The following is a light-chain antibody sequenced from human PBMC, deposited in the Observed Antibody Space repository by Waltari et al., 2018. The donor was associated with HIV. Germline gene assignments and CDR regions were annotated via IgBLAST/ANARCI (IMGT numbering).Light chain of an antibody. CDR2: GAS. CDR3: QQYGSSPRNGGMYT. CDR1: QSVSSSY. V-gene: IGKV3-20*01. J-gene: IGKJ2*01. Sequence: EIVLTQSPGTLSLSPGERATLSCRASQSVSSSYLAWYQQKPGQAPRLLIYGASSRATGIPDRFSGSGSGTDFTLTISRLEPEDFAVYYCQQYGSSPRNGGMYTFGQGTKLEIK.